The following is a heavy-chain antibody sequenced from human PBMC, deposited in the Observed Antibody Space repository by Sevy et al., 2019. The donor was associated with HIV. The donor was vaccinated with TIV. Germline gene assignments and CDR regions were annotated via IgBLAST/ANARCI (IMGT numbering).Heavy chain of an antibody. CDR3: ARDVDTVMVSDY. V-gene: IGHV1-2*02. Sequence: ASVKVSCKASGYFFIGYYIHWVRQAPGQGLEWMGGINPKNGDTDYPQKFQGRVTMTTDTSISTAYMELSGLRSDDSAVYYCARDVDTVMVSDYWGQGTLVTVSS. CDR1: GYFFIGYY. J-gene: IGHJ4*02. CDR2: INPKNGDT. D-gene: IGHD5-18*01.